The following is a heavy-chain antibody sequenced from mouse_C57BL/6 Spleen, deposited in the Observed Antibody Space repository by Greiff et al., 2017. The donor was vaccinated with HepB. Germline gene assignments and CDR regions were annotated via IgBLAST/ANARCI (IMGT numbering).Heavy chain of an antibody. Sequence: EVMLVESGGGLVQPKGSLKLSCAASGFSFNTYAMNWVRQAPGKGLEWVARIRSKSNNYATYYADSVKDRFTISRDDSESMLYLQMNNLKTEDTAMYYCVRQYDYDAYFDYWGQGTTLTVSS. J-gene: IGHJ2*01. V-gene: IGHV10-1*01. CDR3: VRQYDYDAYFDY. CDR1: GFSFNTYA. CDR2: IRSKSNNYAT. D-gene: IGHD2-4*01.